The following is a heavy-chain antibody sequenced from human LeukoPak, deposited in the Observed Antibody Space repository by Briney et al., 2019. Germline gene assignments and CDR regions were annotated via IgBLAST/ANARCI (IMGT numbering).Heavy chain of an antibody. CDR2: ITGSGGTT. CDR3: IKDAYSSVNYFDD. Sequence: GGSLRLSCAASGFSFSSFAMSWVRQAPGKGLEWVASITGSGGTTYYADSVEGRFTISRDNSKNTVYLQVNSLRAEDTAVYYCIKDAYSSVNYFDDWGQGTLVTVSS. D-gene: IGHD5-18*01. J-gene: IGHJ4*02. V-gene: IGHV3-23*01. CDR1: GFSFSSFA.